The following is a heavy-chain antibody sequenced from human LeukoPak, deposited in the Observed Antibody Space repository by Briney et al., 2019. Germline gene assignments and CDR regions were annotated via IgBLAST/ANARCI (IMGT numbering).Heavy chain of an antibody. CDR3: AKDRDAAGRYYFDY. D-gene: IGHD6-13*01. CDR2: ISWNSGSI. V-gene: IGHV3-9*01. Sequence: PGRSLRLSCAASGFTFDDYAMHWVRQAPGKGLEWVSGISWNSGSIGYADSVKGRFTISRDNAKNSLYLQVNSLRAEDTALYYCAKDRDAAGRYYFDYWGQGTLVTVSS. J-gene: IGHJ4*02. CDR1: GFTFDDYA.